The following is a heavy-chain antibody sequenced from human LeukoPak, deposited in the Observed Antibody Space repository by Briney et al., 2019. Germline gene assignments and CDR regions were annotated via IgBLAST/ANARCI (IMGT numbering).Heavy chain of an antibody. CDR1: GFTVSSNY. V-gene: IGHV3-53*01. J-gene: IGHJ4*02. CDR3: ACLWGSTTSGTFDY. D-gene: IGHD1-26*01. CDR2: IYSGGNT. Sequence: GGSLRLSCAASGFTVSSNYMSWVRQAPNKRLEWLSVIYSGGNTYYADSVKGRLTISRDNSMNTLYLQMNNLRVEDTAVYYCACLWGSTTSGTFDYWGQGTLVTVSS.